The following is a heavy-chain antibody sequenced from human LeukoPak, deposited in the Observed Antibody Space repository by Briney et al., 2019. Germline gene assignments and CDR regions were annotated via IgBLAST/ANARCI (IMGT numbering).Heavy chain of an antibody. CDR3: ARAQSVPIAARQDWFDP. D-gene: IGHD6-6*01. CDR1: GGSISSGSFY. J-gene: IGHJ5*02. V-gene: IGHV4-61*02. CDR2: IYTSGST. Sequence: SQTLSLTCTVSGGSISSGSFYWSWIRQPAGKGLEWIGRIYTSGSTSYNPSLKSRVTISVDTSKNKFSLKLRSVTAADTAVYYCARAQSVPIAARQDWFDPWGQGTLVTVSS.